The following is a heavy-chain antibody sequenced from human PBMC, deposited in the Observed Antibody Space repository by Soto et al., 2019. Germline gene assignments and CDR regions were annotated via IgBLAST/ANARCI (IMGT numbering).Heavy chain of an antibody. CDR1: GYTFTSYA. V-gene: IGHV1-3*01. D-gene: IGHD3-22*01. Sequence: ASVKVSCKASGYTFTSYAMHWVRQATGQRLEWMGWINAGNGNTKYSQKFQGRVTITRDTSASTAYMELSSLRSEDTAVYYCARGLYYYDSSGYYPGVHWGQGTLVTVSS. CDR2: INAGNGNT. J-gene: IGHJ4*02. CDR3: ARGLYYYDSSGYYPGVH.